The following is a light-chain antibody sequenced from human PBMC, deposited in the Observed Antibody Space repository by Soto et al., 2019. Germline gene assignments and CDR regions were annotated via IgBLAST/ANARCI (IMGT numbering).Light chain of an antibody. CDR3: SSYTTSTTIYV. J-gene: IGLJ1*01. CDR2: EVT. V-gene: IGLV2-14*01. Sequence: QSALTQPASVSGSPGQSVTISCTGTSSDVGGYNFVSWYRQLPGEAPKLLIYEVTNRPSGVSDRFSGSKSGNTASLTISGLQAEDEADYYCSSYTTSTTIYVFGTGTKVTVL. CDR1: SSDVGGYNF.